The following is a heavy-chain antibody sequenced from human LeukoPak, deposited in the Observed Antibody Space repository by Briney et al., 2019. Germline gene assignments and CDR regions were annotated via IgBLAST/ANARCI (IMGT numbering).Heavy chain of an antibody. D-gene: IGHD3-3*01. CDR3: AKEHDLWHEEGNWFDP. J-gene: IGHJ5*02. CDR1: GFTFSSYA. CDR2: ISGSGGST. Sequence: PGGSLRLSCAASGFTFSSYAMSWVRQAPGKWLEWVSAISGSGGSTYYADSVKGRFTISRDNSRNTLYLQLNSLRAEDTAVYYCAKEHDLWHEEGNWFDPWGQGTLVTVSS. V-gene: IGHV3-23*01.